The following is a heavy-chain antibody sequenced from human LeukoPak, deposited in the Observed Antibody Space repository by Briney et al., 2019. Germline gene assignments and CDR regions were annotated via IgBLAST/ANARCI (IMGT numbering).Heavy chain of an antibody. D-gene: IGHD5-18*01. Sequence: SVKVSCKGYGYTFINHDIDWVRQAAGQGLEWMGGIIPIFGTANYAQKFQGRVTITADESTSTAYMELSSLRSEDTAVYYCASRPGGAMVTGTFDYWGQGTLVTVSS. CDR3: ASRPGGAMVTGTFDY. CDR1: GYTFINHD. J-gene: IGHJ4*02. V-gene: IGHV1-69*13. CDR2: IIPIFGTA.